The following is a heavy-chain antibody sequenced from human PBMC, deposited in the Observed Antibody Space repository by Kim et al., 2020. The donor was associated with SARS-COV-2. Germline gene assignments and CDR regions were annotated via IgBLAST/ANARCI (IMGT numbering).Heavy chain of an antibody. CDR1: GFTFSSYG. Sequence: GGSLRLSCAASGFTFSSYGMHWVRQAPGKGLEWVAVISYDGSNKYYADSVKGRFTISRDNSKNTLYLQMNSLRAEDTAVYYCARELVVTTVNWYFDLWGR. V-gene: IGHV3-33*05. D-gene: IGHD2-21*02. CDR3: ARELVVTTVNWYFDL. CDR2: ISYDGSNK. J-gene: IGHJ2*01.